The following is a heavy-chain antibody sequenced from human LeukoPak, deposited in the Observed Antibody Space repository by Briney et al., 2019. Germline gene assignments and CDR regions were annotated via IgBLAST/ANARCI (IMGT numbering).Heavy chain of an antibody. CDR1: GFTLSTYG. D-gene: IGHD6-19*01. CDR3: ARASGCYDY. J-gene: IGHJ4*02. V-gene: IGHV3-33*01. Sequence: GGPLRLSCAASGFTLSTYGMNWVRQAPGKGLEWVAVIWFDGSNKYYADSVKGRFTISRDNSKNTLCLQMNSLRVEDTAVYYCARASGCYDYWGQGTLVTVSS. CDR2: IWFDGSNK.